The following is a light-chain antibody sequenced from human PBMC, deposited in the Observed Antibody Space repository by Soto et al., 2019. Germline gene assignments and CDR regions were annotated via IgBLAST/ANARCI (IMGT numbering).Light chain of an antibody. V-gene: IGLV2-14*03. J-gene: IGLJ1*01. CDR1: SSDVGGYNY. CDR3: SSYTSSSTLEV. Sequence: QSALTQPASVSGSPGQSITISFTGTSSDVGGYNYVSWYQHHPGKAPKLMIYDVSNRPSGVSNLFSGSKSGNTASLTISGLQAEDEADYYCSSYTSSSTLEVFGTGTKVTVL. CDR2: DVS.